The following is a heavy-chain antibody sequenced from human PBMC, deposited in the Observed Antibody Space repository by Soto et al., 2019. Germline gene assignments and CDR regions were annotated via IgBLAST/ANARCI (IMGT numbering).Heavy chain of an antibody. J-gene: IGHJ4*02. Sequence: QAGGSLRLSCATSGFTFSSYSMNWVRQAPGKGLEWISYIRSSSNSIYYADSVKGRFTISRDNAKNSLYLQMNSLRDEDTAVYYCARDHYGSGSYPDPFDYWGQGTLVTVSS. CDR3: ARDHYGSGSYPDPFDY. D-gene: IGHD3-10*01. V-gene: IGHV3-48*02. CDR1: GFTFSSYS. CDR2: IRSSSNSI.